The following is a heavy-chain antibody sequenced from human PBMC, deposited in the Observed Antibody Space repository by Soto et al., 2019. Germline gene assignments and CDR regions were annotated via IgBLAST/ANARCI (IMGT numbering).Heavy chain of an antibody. Sequence: QVQLVQSGADVKTPGASVRVSCKASGYTFTGYYVHWVREAPGQGLGWMGWINPETGGTSYAQKFQGRVTWSRDTSINTAYLELSRLRFDDAAVYFCARERYQVISDGMDVWGQGTTVTVSS. V-gene: IGHV1-2*02. CDR3: ARERYQVISDGMDV. J-gene: IGHJ6*02. CDR1: GYTFTGYY. D-gene: IGHD2-2*01. CDR2: INPETGGT.